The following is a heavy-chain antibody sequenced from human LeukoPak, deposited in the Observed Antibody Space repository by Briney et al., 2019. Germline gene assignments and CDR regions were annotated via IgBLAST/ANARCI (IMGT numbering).Heavy chain of an antibody. J-gene: IGHJ4*02. CDR2: ISGSGGST. CDR1: GFTFSNYG. CDR3: ARRGRGVASGYDY. V-gene: IGHV3-23*01. D-gene: IGHD3-3*01. Sequence: GGSLRLSCAASGFTFSNYGMNWVRQAPGKGLEWVSSISGSGGSTYYADSVKGRFTISRDNSKNTLSLQMNSLRAEDTAVYYCARRGRGVASGYDYWGQGTLVTVSS.